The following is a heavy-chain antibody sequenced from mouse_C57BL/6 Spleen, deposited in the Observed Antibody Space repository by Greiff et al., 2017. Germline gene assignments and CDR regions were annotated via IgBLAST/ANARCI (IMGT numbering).Heavy chain of an antibody. Sequence: EVMLVESGGGLVQPGGSLKLSCAASGFTFSDYYMYWVRQTPEKRLEWVAYISNGGGSTYYPDTVKGRFTISRDNAKNTLYLQMSRLKSEDTAMYYCARQGYSNYFDYWGQGTTLTVSS. V-gene: IGHV5-12*01. CDR3: ARQGYSNYFDY. CDR1: GFTFSDYY. CDR2: ISNGGGST. D-gene: IGHD2-5*01. J-gene: IGHJ2*01.